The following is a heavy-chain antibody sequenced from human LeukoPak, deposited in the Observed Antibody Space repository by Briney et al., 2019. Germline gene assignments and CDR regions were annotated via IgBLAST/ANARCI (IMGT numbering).Heavy chain of an antibody. J-gene: IGHJ3*02. CDR3: ARDPYYYDSSGYRSSAFDI. CDR2: INPNSGGT. V-gene: IGHV1-2*02. D-gene: IGHD3-22*01. Sequence: ASVKVSCKASGYTFTGYYMHWVRQAPGQGLEWMGWINPNSGGTNYAQKFQGRVTMTRDTSISTAYMELSRLRSDDTAVYYCARDPYYYDSSGYRSSAFDIWGQGTMVTASS. CDR1: GYTFTGYY.